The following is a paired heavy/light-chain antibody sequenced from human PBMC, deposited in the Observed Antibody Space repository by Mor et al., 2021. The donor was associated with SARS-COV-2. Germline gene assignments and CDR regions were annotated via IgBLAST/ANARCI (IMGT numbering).Light chain of an antibody. CDR3: QQYKNWPPQYT. V-gene: IGKV3-15*01. J-gene: IGKJ2*01. Sequence: EVVLTQSPATLSVSPGETATLSCRASQSVASNLAWYQQRPGQVPRLLIYGASIRATSIPARFSGSGSGTEFTLTISSLQSEDFAIYYCQQYKNWPPQYTFGQGTKLDIK. CDR2: GAS. CDR1: QSVASN.
Heavy chain of an antibody. CDR1: GFTFSSHG. D-gene: IGHD6-19*01. Sequence: QVQLVESGGRVVQPGGSLRLSCATSGFTFSSHGMNWVRQAPGKGLEWVSFIMYDGSQKHYSDSVKGRFTISRDNSNNRMYLQMNSLRGEDSAVYYCVTAVSTEVPDAFDVWGQGTMVTVSS. V-gene: IGHV3-30*02. J-gene: IGHJ3*01. CDR2: IMYDGSQK. CDR3: VTAVSTEVPDAFDV.